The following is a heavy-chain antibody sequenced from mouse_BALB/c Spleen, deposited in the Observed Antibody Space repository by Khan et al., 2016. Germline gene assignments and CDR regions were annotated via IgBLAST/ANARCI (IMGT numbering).Heavy chain of an antibody. J-gene: IGHJ4*01. D-gene: IGHD6-1*01. CDR1: GYTFTSYW. V-gene: IGHV1S41*01. Sequence: DLVKPGASVKLSCKASGYTFTSYWINWIKQRPGQGLEWIGRIAPGSGSPYYTEMFKGKATLSVDTSSSTAYIQLSSLSSDDSAVYFCARERAVPVMDYWGRGTSVTVSS. CDR2: IAPGSGSP. CDR3: ARERAVPVMDY.